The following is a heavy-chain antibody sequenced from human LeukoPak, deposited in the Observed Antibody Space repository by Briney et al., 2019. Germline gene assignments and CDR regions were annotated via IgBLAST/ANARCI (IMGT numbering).Heavy chain of an antibody. D-gene: IGHD3-10*01. V-gene: IGHV4-59*01. CDR1: GGSISSYY. Sequence: PSETLSLTCTVSGGSISSYYWSWIRQPPGKGLEWIGYIDYSGSTNYNPSLKSRVTISVDTSKNQFSLKLSSVTAADTAVYYCARGRTYYYGSGSHYFDYWGQGTLVTVSS. CDR2: IDYSGST. J-gene: IGHJ4*02. CDR3: ARGRTYYYGSGSHYFDY.